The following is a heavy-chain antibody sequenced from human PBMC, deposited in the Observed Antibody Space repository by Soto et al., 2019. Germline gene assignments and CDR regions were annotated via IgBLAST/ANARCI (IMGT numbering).Heavy chain of an antibody. CDR2: INPNSGGT. CDR1: GYTFTGYY. CDR3: ARVPTAMVHDYYGMDV. D-gene: IGHD5-18*01. V-gene: IGHV1-2*02. J-gene: IGHJ6*02. Sequence: QVQLVQSGAEVKKPGASVKVSCKASGYTFTGYYMHWVRQAPGQGLEWMGWINPNSGGTNYAQKFQGRVTMTRDTSISTAYMELSRLRSDDTAVYYCARVPTAMVHDYYGMDVWGQGTMVTVSS.